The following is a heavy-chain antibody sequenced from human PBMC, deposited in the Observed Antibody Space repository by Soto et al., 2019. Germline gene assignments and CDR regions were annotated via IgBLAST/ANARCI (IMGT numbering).Heavy chain of an antibody. Sequence: EVRLVESGGGLVQPGGSLRLSCAASGFTFSTYWMHWVRQAPGKGLVWVSRINGDGTTTQYADSVKGLFTISRDNAKNTLYLQMNTLRGDDTAMYYCASIPMVRGPSDYWGQGTLVTVSS. J-gene: IGHJ4*02. CDR3: ASIPMVRGPSDY. CDR1: GFTFSTYW. V-gene: IGHV3-74*02. D-gene: IGHD3-10*01. CDR2: INGDGTTT.